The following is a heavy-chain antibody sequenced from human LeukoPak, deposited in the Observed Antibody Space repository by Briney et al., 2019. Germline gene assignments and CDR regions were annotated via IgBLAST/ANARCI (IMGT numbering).Heavy chain of an antibody. CDR2: INQDGSER. J-gene: IGHJ6*02. CDR1: GFTFRDHW. D-gene: IGHD6-13*01. V-gene: IGHV3-7*03. Sequence: GGSLRLSCTVSGFTFRDHWMSWVRQAPGKGLEWVAYINQDGSERQYVDPVKGRFTTSRDNVKSSLFLQVNSLRAEDTAVYYCAKQQLILLPHYYYGMDVWGQGTTVTVSS. CDR3: AKQQLILLPHYYYGMDV.